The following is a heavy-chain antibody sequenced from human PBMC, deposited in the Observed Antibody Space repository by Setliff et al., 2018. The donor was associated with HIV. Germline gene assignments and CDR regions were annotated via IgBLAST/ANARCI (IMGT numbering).Heavy chain of an antibody. J-gene: IGHJ4*02. CDR3: AREGRNPFRYFFDF. Sequence: ASVKVSCKTSGYTFDVFSIHWVRQAPGQGPEWMGWINPKRGGTKYAQRFQGRVAMTRDTSTRTVYMDLTRLRSDDTAVYYCAREGRNPFRYFFDFWGQGALVTVSS. D-gene: IGHD1-1*01. CDR1: GYTFDVFS. CDR2: INPKRGGT. V-gene: IGHV1-2*02.